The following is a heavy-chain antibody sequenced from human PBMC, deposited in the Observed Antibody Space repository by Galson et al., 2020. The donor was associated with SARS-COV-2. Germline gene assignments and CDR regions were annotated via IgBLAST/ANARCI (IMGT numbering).Heavy chain of an antibody. CDR1: GFTFDDYA. CDR3: ATLGGSIPYYYYCMDV. J-gene: IGHJ6*03. D-gene: IGHD3-16*01. Sequence: GGSLRLSCAASGFTFDDYAMHWVRQAPGKGLEWVSGISWNSGSIGYADSVKGRFTISRDNAKKSLYLEMNSLRAEDTALYYCATLGGSIPYYYYCMDVWGKGTTVTVSS. CDR2: ISWNSGSI. V-gene: IGHV3-9*01.